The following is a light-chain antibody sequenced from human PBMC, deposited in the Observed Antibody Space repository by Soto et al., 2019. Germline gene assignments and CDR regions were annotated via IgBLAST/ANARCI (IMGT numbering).Light chain of an antibody. J-gene: IGKJ5*01. CDR3: HQYGSSPYT. Sequence: DIQMTQSPSTLSASVGDRVTITCRASQSISSWLAWYQQKPGKAPNLLIYAASSLKSGVPSRFSGSGSGTDFTLTISRLEPEDFAVYYCHQYGSSPYTFGQGTRLENK. CDR2: AAS. CDR1: QSISSW. V-gene: IGKV1-5*01.